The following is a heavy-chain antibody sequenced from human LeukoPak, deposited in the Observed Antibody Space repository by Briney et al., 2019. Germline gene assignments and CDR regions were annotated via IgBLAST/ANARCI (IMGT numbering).Heavy chain of an antibody. V-gene: IGHV1-2*02. Sequence: ASVKVSCKASGYTFTGYYMHWVRQAPGQGLGWMGWINPNSGGTNYAQKFQGRVTMTRDTSISTAYMELSRLRSDDTAVYYCARGKRYGSGSYYADYWGQGTLVTVSS. J-gene: IGHJ4*02. D-gene: IGHD3-10*01. CDR3: ARGKRYGSGSYYADY. CDR1: GYTFTGYY. CDR2: INPNSGGT.